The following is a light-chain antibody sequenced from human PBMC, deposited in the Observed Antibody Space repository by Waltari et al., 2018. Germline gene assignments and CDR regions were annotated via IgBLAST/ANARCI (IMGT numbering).Light chain of an antibody. J-gene: IGKJ1*01. CDR2: DAS. V-gene: IGKV1-5*01. CDR1: QSISSW. CDR3: QQYKTYPET. Sequence: DIQMTQSPSTLSASVGDRVTITCRASQSISSWLAWYQQKPGKAPKVLIYDASTVESGVPSRFSGSGSATVFTLTISSLQPADFATYYCQQYKTYPETFGQGTKVDIK.